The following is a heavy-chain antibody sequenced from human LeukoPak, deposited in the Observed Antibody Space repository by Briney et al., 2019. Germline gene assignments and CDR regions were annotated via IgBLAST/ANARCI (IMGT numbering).Heavy chain of an antibody. J-gene: IGHJ4*02. Sequence: GGSLRLSCAASGFTFSSYWMSWVRQAPGKGLEWVSSISGSGGSTYYADSVKGRFTIPRDNSKNTLYLQMNSLRAEDTVVYYCAKDLVTGSLDYWGQGTLVTVSS. CDR2: ISGSGGST. CDR1: GFTFSSYW. D-gene: IGHD3-10*01. V-gene: IGHV3-23*01. CDR3: AKDLVTGSLDY.